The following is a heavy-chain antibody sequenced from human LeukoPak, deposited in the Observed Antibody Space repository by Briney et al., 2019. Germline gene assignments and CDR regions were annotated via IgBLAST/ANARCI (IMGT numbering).Heavy chain of an antibody. Sequence: PSETLSLTCPVPVGSFGSNSWSWIRHPPGKGLEWIGYIYYSGSTNYNPSLKSRVTISVDTSKNQFSLKLSSVTAADTAVYYCARDGGGPDYGGQRDYWGQGTLVTVSS. D-gene: IGHD4-23*01. CDR1: VGSFGSNS. CDR3: ARDGGGPDYGGQRDY. CDR2: IYYSGST. V-gene: IGHV4-59*12. J-gene: IGHJ4*02.